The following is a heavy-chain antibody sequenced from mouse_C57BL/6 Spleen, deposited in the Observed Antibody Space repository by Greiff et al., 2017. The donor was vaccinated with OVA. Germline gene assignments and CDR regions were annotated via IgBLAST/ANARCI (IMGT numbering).Heavy chain of an antibody. V-gene: IGHV1-69*01. J-gene: IGHJ2*01. CDR2: IDPSDSYT. CDR3: LTGVYFDY. Sequence: VQLQQPGAELVMPGASVKLSCKASGYTFTSYWMHWVKQRPGQGLEWIGEIDPSDSYTNYNQKFKGKSTLTVDKSSSTAYMQLSSLTSEDSAVYYCLTGVYFDYWGQGTTLTVSS. CDR1: GYTFTSYW. D-gene: IGHD4-1*01.